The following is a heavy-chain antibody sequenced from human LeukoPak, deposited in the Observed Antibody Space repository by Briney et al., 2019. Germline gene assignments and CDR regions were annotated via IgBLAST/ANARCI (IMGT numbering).Heavy chain of an antibody. CDR2: INSDGSST. Sequence: PGGSLRLSCAASGFTFSSYWMHWVRQAPGKGLVWVSRINSDGSSTSYADSVKGRFTISRDNAKNTLYLQMNSLRAEDTAVYYCAREGIAVAGTAYYYYMDVWGKGTTVTVSS. V-gene: IGHV3-74*01. D-gene: IGHD6-19*01. CDR3: AREGIAVAGTAYYYYMDV. CDR1: GFTFSSYW. J-gene: IGHJ6*03.